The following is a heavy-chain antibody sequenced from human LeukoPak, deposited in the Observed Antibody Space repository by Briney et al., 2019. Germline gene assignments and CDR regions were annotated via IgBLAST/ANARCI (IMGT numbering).Heavy chain of an antibody. J-gene: IGHJ5*02. V-gene: IGHV3-48*01. CDR2: ISSISTII. D-gene: IGHD6-19*01. CDR1: GFTFSSYS. Sequence: GGSLRLSCAASGFTFSSYSMNWVRQAPGKGLEWVSYISSISTIIFYADSVKGRFTISRDNAKNSVYLQMNSLRVEDTAVYYCARDFFTVAPWGQGTLVTVSS. CDR3: ARDFFTVAP.